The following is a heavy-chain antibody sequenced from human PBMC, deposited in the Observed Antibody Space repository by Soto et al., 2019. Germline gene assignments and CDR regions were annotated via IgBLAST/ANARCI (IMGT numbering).Heavy chain of an antibody. CDR1: GGSISSYY. J-gene: IGHJ5*02. CDR3: ARDRLANWFDP. CDR2: IYYSGRT. Sequence: SETLSLTCTVSGGSISSYYWNWIRQPPGKGLEWIGYIYYSGRTKYNPSLKSRVTISVDTSKNQFSLKLSSVTAADTAVYYCARDRLANWFDPWGQGTLVTVS. V-gene: IGHV4-59*01. D-gene: IGHD3-9*01.